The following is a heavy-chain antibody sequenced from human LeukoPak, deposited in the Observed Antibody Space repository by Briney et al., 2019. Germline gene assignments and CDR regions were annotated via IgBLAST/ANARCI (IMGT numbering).Heavy chain of an antibody. CDR2: ISDSGRVT. CDR1: GFSFTISS. Sequence: GGSLRLSCAASGFSFTISSMNWVRQAPGKGLEWVSFISDSGRVTYYADSVKGRFTISRDTATNSLYLQMNSLRAEDTAVYYCGRDRRQIYYGVDVWGQGTTVTVSS. V-gene: IGHV3-48*01. J-gene: IGHJ6*02. CDR3: GRDRRQIYYGVDV.